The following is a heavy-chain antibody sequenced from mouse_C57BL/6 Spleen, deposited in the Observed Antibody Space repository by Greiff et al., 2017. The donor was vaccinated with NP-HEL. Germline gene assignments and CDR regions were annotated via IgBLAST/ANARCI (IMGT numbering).Heavy chain of an antibody. CDR2: IDPEDGET. CDR1: GFNIKDYY. Sequence: EVKLMESGAELVKPGASVKLSCTASGFNIKDYYMHWVKQRTEQGLEWVGRIDPEDGETKYAPKFQGKATITADTSSNTAYLQLSSLTSEDTAVYYCARSRDYYGSSWAMDYWGQGTSVTVSS. CDR3: ARSRDYYGSSWAMDY. V-gene: IGHV14-2*01. J-gene: IGHJ4*01. D-gene: IGHD1-1*01.